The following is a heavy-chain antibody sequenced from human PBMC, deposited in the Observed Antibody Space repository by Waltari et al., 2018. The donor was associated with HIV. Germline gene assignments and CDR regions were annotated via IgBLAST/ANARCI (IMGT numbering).Heavy chain of an antibody. V-gene: IGHV3-30*01. CDR1: GFPFSTYV. CDR2: ISYDGSDK. J-gene: IGHJ4*02. D-gene: IGHD3-22*01. Sequence: QVHLVESGGGVVQPGRSLSLSCAASGFPFSTYVMHWVRQAPGKGREWVADISYDGSDKYHADSVKGRFTISRDNSRNTLYLQMNSLRPEDTAVYFCAREFYYDSTGYNSGFDYWGQGTLVTVSS. CDR3: AREFYYDSTGYNSGFDY.